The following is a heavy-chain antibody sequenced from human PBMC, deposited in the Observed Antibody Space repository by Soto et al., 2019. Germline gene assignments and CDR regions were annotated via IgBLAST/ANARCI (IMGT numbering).Heavy chain of an antibody. D-gene: IGHD3-22*01. CDR3: AKAAGSDYYPVDY. Sequence: EVQLLESGGGLVQPGGSLRLSCAASGFTFSSYAMSWFRQAPGKGLEWVSSISVSGGSTYYADSVKGRFTISRDNSKSTLFQHMNSLRAEATAVYYCAKAAGSDYYPVDYWGQGTLVTVSS. CDR1: GFTFSSYA. J-gene: IGHJ4*02. CDR2: ISVSGGST. V-gene: IGHV3-23*01.